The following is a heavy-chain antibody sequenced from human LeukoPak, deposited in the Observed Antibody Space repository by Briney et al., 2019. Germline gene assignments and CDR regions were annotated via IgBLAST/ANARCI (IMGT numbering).Heavy chain of an antibody. D-gene: IGHD3-9*01. CDR1: GGSFSGYY. J-gene: IGHJ5*02. CDR3: ARGDAKANYDILTGYRFDP. V-gene: IGHV4-34*01. Sequence: SETLSLTCAVYGGSFSGYYWSWIRQPPGKGLEWIGEINHSGSTNYNPSLKSRVTISVDTSKNQFSLKLSSVTAADTAVYYCARGDAKANYDILTGYRFDPWGQGTLVTVSS. CDR2: INHSGST.